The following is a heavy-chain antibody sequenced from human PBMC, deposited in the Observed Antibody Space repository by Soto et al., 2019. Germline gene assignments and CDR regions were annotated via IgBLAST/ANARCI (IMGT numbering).Heavy chain of an antibody. D-gene: IGHD4-17*01. J-gene: IGHJ6*02. V-gene: IGHV1-69*01. CDR2: IIPILGTA. CDR3: ARATVNTGNYYYYGMDV. Sequence: QVQLVQSGAEVKKPGSSVKFSFTASVGTFSSYAISWVRQAPGQGLAWMGGIIPILGTANYAQKFQGRVTITADESTSTAYMELSSLSSEDTAVYYCARATVNTGNYYYYGMDVWGQGTTFTVAS. CDR1: VGTFSSYA.